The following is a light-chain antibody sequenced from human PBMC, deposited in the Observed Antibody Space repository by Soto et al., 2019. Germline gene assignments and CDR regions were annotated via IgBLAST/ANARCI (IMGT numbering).Light chain of an antibody. J-gene: IGLJ1*01. V-gene: IGLV2-14*01. CDR1: SSDVGGSDF. CDR2: DVS. CDR3: SSYTSSRSYD. Sequence: QSVLTQPASVSGSPGQSITISCTGTSSDVGGSDFVSWHQQHPGKAPKLMIYDVSKWPSGVSNRFSGSKSGNTASLTISGLQSEDEADYYCSSYTSSRSYDFETGTKVTVL.